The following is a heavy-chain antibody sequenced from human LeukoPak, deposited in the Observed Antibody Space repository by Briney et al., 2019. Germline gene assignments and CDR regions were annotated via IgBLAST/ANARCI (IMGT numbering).Heavy chain of an antibody. CDR2: IHYSGST. V-gene: IGHV4-59*08. CDR1: GGSIISYY. Sequence: SETLSLTSTVSGGSIISYYWSWIRQPPGMGLEWIGYIHYSGSTNYNPSLKSRVTISLDTSKNQFSLKLSSVTAADTAVYYCTRHGGRDYYDSTEDGFDIWGQGTMVTVSS. J-gene: IGHJ3*02. CDR3: TRHGGRDYYDSTEDGFDI. D-gene: IGHD3-22*01.